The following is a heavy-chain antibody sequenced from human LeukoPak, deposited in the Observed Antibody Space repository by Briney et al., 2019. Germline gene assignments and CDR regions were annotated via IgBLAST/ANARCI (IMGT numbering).Heavy chain of an antibody. CDR3: AKGAGYYYDSSGSPDAFDI. V-gene: IGHV3-23*01. Sequence: GASLRLSCAASGFTFSSYAMSWVRQAPGKGLEWVSAISGGGGSTYYADSVKGRFTISRDNSKNTLYLQMNSLRAEDTAVYYCAKGAGYYYDSSGSPDAFDIWGQGTMVTVSS. CDR1: GFTFSSYA. CDR2: ISGGGGST. D-gene: IGHD3-22*01. J-gene: IGHJ3*02.